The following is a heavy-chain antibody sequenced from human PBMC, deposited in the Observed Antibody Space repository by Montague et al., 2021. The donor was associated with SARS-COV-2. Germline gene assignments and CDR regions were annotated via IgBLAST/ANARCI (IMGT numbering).Heavy chain of an antibody. CDR1: EFTFTNYW. D-gene: IGHD3-3*01. V-gene: IGHV3-74*01. J-gene: IGHJ6*02. CDR2: VGRLGSDT. Sequence: SLRLSCAASEFTFTNYWMHWVRQVPGKGLVWVSRVGRLGSDTTYADSVKGRFTISRDNAKNTLYLQMNSLRAEDTAVYYCARDFLPLLAYYYGMDVWGQGTTVTVSS. CDR3: ARDFLPLLAYYYGMDV.